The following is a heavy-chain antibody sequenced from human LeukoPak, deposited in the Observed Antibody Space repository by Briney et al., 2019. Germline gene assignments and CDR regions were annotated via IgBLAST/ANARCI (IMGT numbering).Heavy chain of an antibody. Sequence: GGSLRLSCAASGFTFSSYAMRLVRQAPGKGLEWVSAISGSGGSTYYADSVKGRFTISRDNSKDTLYLQMNSLRAEDTAVYYCAKDPPLLWFGELLSSYFDYWGQGTLVTVSS. D-gene: IGHD3-10*01. J-gene: IGHJ4*02. CDR2: ISGSGGST. CDR3: AKDPPLLWFGELLSSYFDY. V-gene: IGHV3-23*01. CDR1: GFTFSSYA.